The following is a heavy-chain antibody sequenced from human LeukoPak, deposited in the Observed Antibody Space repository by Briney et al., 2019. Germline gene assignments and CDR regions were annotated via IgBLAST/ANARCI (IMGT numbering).Heavy chain of an antibody. V-gene: IGHV4-59*01. Sequence: SETLSLTCTVSGGSISSYYWSWIRQPPGKGLEWFGYVSDSGTTNYNPSLKSRVTISVDTSKIQFSLKLSSVTAADTAVYYCARWLQSQDYYYYMDVWGKGTTVTISS. D-gene: IGHD5-24*01. CDR2: VSDSGTT. CDR3: ARWLQSQDYYYYMDV. CDR1: GGSISSYY. J-gene: IGHJ6*03.